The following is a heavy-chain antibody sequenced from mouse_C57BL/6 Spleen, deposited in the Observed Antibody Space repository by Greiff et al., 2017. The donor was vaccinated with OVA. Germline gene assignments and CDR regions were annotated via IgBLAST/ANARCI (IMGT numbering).Heavy chain of an antibody. CDR3: ARGDGNSYYFDY. CDR2: IDPSDSYT. V-gene: IGHV1-59*01. CDR1: GYTFTSYC. Sequence: QVQLQQPGAELVRPGTSVKLSCKASGYTFTSYCMHWVKQRPGQGLEWIGVIDPSDSYTNYNQKFKGKATLTVDTSSSTAYMQLSSLTSEDSAVYYCARGDGNSYYFDYWGQGTTLTVSS. D-gene: IGHD2-1*01. J-gene: IGHJ2*01.